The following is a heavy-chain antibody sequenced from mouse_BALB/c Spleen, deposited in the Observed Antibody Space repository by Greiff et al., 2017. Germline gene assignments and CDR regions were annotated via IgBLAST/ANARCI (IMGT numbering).Heavy chain of an antibody. J-gene: IGHJ3*01. CDR3: AREDSSGYLFAY. CDR2: ISNLAYSI. Sequence: EVKVVESGGGLVQPGGSRKLSCAASGFTFSDYGMAWVRQAPGKGPEWVAFISNLAYSIYYADTVTGRFTISRENAKNTLYLEMSSLRSEDTAMYYCAREDSSGYLFAYWGQGTLVTVSA. V-gene: IGHV5-15*02. CDR1: GFTFSDYG. D-gene: IGHD3-2*01.